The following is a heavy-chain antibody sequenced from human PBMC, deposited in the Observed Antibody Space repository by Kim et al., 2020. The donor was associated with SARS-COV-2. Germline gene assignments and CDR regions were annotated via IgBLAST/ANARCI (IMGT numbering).Heavy chain of an antibody. V-gene: IGHV3-7*01. CDR2: IKQDGSEK. Sequence: GGSLRLSCAASGFTFSSYWMSWVRQAPGNGLEWVANIKQDGSEKYYVDSVKGRFTISRDNAKNSLYLQMNSLRAEDTAVYYCAAAGAAYYYYGMDVWGQGTTVTVSS. D-gene: IGHD2-15*01. J-gene: IGHJ6*02. CDR3: AAAGAAYYYYGMDV. CDR1: GFTFSSYW.